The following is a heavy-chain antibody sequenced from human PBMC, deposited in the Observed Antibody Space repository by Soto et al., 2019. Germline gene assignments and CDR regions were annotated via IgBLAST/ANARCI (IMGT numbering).Heavy chain of an antibody. V-gene: IGHV4-59*01. CDR3: ARFCGDDCGDSGGFDF. Sequence: SETLSLTCTVSGGSIRDYFWTWIRQPPGKGLEWIGYIYYSGRTNYNPSLKRRVSISVDTSKNHFSLQLRSVTAADTAVYYCARFCGDDCGDSGGFDFWGQGTLVTVSS. D-gene: IGHD4-17*01. CDR2: IYYSGRT. CDR1: GGSIRDYF. J-gene: IGHJ4*02.